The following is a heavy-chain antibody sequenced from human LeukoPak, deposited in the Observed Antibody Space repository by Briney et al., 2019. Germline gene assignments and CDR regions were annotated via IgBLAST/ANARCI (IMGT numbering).Heavy chain of an antibody. CDR1: GFTFSSYW. V-gene: IGHV3-7*01. J-gene: IGHJ4*02. Sequence: GGSLRLSCAASGFTFSSYWMSWLRQAPGKGREWVANIKQDGSEKYYVDSVKGRFTISRDNAKNSLYLQMNSLRAEDTAVYYCARAGSSSWYYFDYWGQGTLVTVSS. CDR3: ARAGSSSWYYFDY. CDR2: IKQDGSEK. D-gene: IGHD6-13*01.